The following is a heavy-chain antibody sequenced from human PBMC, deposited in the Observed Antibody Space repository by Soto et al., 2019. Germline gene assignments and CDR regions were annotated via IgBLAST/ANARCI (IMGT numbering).Heavy chain of an antibody. D-gene: IGHD6-13*01. Sequence: ASVKVSCKASGYTFTSYAMHWVRQAPGQRLEWMGWINAGNGNTKYSQKFQGRVTITRDTSAGTAYMELSSLRSEDTAVYYCARDRPDSSSWYYYYGMDVWGQGTTVTVSS. CDR2: INAGNGNT. CDR1: GYTFTSYA. J-gene: IGHJ6*02. V-gene: IGHV1-3*01. CDR3: ARDRPDSSSWYYYYGMDV.